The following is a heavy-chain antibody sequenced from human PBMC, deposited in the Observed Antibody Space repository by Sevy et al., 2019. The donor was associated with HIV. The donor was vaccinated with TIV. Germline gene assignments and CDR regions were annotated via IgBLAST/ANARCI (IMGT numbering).Heavy chain of an antibody. J-gene: IGHJ3*02. D-gene: IGHD3-22*01. V-gene: IGHV3-23*01. CDR3: AKDRYHTSGYYPEGAFDI. CDR2: ISGSGGST. Sequence: GVSLRLSCAASGFTFSSYALNWVRQAPGKGLEWVSTISGSGGSTYYAASVKGRFTISRDNSKNTLYLQSDSLRAEDTAVYYCAKDRYHTSGYYPEGAFDIWGQGTMVTVSS. CDR1: GFTFSSYA.